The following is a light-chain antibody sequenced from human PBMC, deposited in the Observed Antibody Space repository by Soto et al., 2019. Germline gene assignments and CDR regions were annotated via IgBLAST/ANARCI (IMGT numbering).Light chain of an antibody. CDR1: QGISNN. J-gene: IGKJ4*01. CDR2: DAS. CDR3: QKYDSAPLT. Sequence: DIQMTQSPSSLPASVGDRVTIACRASQGISNNLAWYQQKVGKVPKLLIYDASTLQSGVPSRFSGSRSGTDFTLTISSLQAEDVATYYCQKYDSAPLTFGGGTKVEIK. V-gene: IGKV1-27*01.